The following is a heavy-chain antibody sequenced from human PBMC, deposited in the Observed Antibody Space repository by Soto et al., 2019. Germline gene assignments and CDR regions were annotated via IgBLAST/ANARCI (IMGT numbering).Heavy chain of an antibody. V-gene: IGHV1-3*01. D-gene: IGHD2-8*01. CDR2: INAGNGNT. J-gene: IGHJ4*02. CDR1: GYTFTSYA. Sequence: GASVKVSCKASGYTFTSYAMHWVRQAPGQRLEWMGWINAGNGNTKYSQKFQGRVTITRDTSASTAYMELSSLRSEDTAVYYCARLLKDIVLMVYAAGLDYWGQGTLVTVSS. CDR3: ARLLKDIVLMVYAAGLDY.